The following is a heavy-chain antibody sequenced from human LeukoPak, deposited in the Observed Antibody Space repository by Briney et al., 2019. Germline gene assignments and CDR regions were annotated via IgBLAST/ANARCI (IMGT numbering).Heavy chain of an antibody. J-gene: IGHJ4*02. D-gene: IGHD2-2*01. CDR3: ARVPGCSSTSCFRRRVVYFDY. V-gene: IGHV4-34*01. CDR1: GGSFSGYY. CDR2: INHSGST. Sequence: PSETLSLTCAVYGGSFSGYYWSWIRQPPGKGLEWIGEINHSGSTNYNPSLKSRVTISVDTSKNQFSLKLSSVTAADTAVYYCARVPGCSSTSCFRRRVVYFDYWGQGTLVTVSS.